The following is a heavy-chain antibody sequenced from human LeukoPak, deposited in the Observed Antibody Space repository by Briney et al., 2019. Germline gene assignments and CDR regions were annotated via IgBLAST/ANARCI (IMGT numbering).Heavy chain of an antibody. J-gene: IGHJ4*02. V-gene: IGHV4-39*01. Sequence: SETLSLTCTVSGGSISRGSYYWGWIRQPPGKGLEWIGSIYYSGSTYYNPSLKSRVTISVDTSKNQFSLKLSSVTAADTAVYYCARLHGELSEYYFDYWGQGTLATVSS. CDR2: IYYSGST. D-gene: IGHD3-16*02. CDR3: ARLHGELSEYYFDY. CDR1: GGSISRGSYY.